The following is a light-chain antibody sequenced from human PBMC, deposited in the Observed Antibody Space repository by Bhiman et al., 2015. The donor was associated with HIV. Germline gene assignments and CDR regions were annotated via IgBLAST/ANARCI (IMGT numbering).Light chain of an antibody. CDR1: SSNIGSKT. V-gene: IGLV1-44*01. CDR3: CSYAGYTTWV. CDR2: SNN. J-gene: IGLJ3*02. Sequence: QSVLTQPPSASATPGQRVTISCSGSSSNIGSKTVNWYQQLPGTAPKLLIYSNNQRPSGVPDRFSGSKSGTSASLAISGLQSEDEADYFCCSYAGYTTWVFGGGTMLTVL.